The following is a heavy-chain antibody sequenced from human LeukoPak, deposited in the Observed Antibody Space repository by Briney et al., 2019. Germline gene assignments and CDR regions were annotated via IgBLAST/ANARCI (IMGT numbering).Heavy chain of an antibody. J-gene: IGHJ4*02. CDR1: GFTFSSYW. CDR2: INSDGSST. V-gene: IGHV3-74*01. CDR3: ARPSYKWDPQGIDY. D-gene: IGHD1-26*01. Sequence: PGGSLRLSCAASGFTFSSYWMHWVRQAPGKGLVWVSRINSDGSSTSYADSVKGRFTISRDNAKNTLYLQMNSLRAEDTAVYYCARPSYKWDPQGIDYWGQGTLVTVSS.